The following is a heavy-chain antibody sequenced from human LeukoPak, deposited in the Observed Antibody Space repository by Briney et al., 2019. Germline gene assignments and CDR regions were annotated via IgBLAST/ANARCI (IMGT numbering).Heavy chain of an antibody. CDR3: ARERISYSSGWSPTSSYYFDY. J-gene: IGHJ4*02. D-gene: IGHD6-13*01. CDR2: IYYSGST. V-gene: IGHV4-59*01. Sequence: SETLSLTCTVSGDSMSSYYWIWIRQPPGKGLEWIGYIYYSGSTNYNPSLKSRVTISVDTSKNQFSLRLSSVTAADTAVYYCARERISYSSGWSPTSSYYFDYWGQGTLVTVSS. CDR1: GDSMSSYY.